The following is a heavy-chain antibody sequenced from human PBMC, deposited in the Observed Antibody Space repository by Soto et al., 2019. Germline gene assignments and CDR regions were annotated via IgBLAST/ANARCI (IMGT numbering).Heavy chain of an antibody. CDR1: VGSCSGYY. V-gene: IGHV4-34*01. J-gene: IGHJ6*02. CDR2: INHSGSS. Sequence: SETLSLTCAVYVGSCSGYYWNWIRQPPGKGLEWIGEINHSGSSNYNPSLKSRVTISVDTSKNQFSLKLSSVTAADTAVYYCARLKTNYGMDVWGQGTTVT. CDR3: ARLKTNYGMDV. D-gene: IGHD4-17*01.